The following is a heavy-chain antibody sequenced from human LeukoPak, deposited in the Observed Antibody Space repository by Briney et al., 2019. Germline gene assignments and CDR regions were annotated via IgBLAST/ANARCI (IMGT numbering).Heavy chain of an antibody. CDR1: GVTFSNYW. V-gene: IGHV3-74*01. D-gene: IGHD5/OR15-5a*01. Sequence: PGGSLRLSCAASGVTFSNYWMHWVRQAPGKGLVWVSRINTDGSTATYADSVQGRFTISRDNAKNTLYLQMNSLRAEDTAVYYCARAVYAAKDYWGQGALVTVSS. CDR3: ARAVYAAKDY. J-gene: IGHJ4*02. CDR2: INTDGSTA.